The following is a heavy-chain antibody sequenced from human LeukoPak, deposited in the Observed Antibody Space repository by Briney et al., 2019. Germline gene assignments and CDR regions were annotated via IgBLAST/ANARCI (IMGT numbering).Heavy chain of an antibody. CDR2: IRYDGSNK. CDR3: AKDRSSSITMVEHYMDV. Sequence: PGGSLRLSCAASGFTFSSYGMHWVRQAPGKGLEWVAFIRYDGSNKYYADSVKGRFTISRDNSKNTLYLQMNSLRAEDTAVYYCAKDRSSSITMVEHYMDVWGKGTTVTISS. J-gene: IGHJ6*03. D-gene: IGHD3-10*01. V-gene: IGHV3-30*02. CDR1: GFTFSSYG.